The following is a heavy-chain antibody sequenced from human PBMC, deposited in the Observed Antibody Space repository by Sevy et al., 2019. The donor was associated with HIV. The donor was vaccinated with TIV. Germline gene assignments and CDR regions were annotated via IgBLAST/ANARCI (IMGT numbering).Heavy chain of an antibody. Sequence: GGSLRLSCAASGFTFSNTWMSWVRQAPGKGLEWVARIKSKNDGGTTDYAAPVIGRFTISRDDPKSTLYLRMNSLKIEDTAVYYCTTMGWHGGFDIWGQETMVTVSS. D-gene: IGHD4-17*01. CDR2: IKSKNDGGTT. CDR3: TTMGWHGGFDI. CDR1: GFTFSNTW. V-gene: IGHV3-15*01. J-gene: IGHJ3*02.